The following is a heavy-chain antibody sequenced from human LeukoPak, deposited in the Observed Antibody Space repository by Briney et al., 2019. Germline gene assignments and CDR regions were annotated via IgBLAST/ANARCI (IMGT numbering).Heavy chain of an antibody. CDR1: GFTFSSYW. D-gene: IGHD3-22*01. Sequence: GGSLRLSCAASGFTFSSYWMSWVRQAPGKGLEWVSYISSSGSTIYYADSVKGRFTISRDNAKNSLYLQMNSLRAEDTAVYYCARDQGSDDSSGLDYWGQGPLVTVSS. CDR3: ARDQGSDDSSGLDY. CDR2: ISSSGSTI. J-gene: IGHJ4*02. V-gene: IGHV3-48*04.